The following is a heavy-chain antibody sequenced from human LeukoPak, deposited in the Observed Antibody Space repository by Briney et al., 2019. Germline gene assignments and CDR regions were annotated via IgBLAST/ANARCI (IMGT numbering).Heavy chain of an antibody. J-gene: IGHJ4*02. Sequence: SETLSLTCTVSGGSISSSSYYWGWICQPPGTGLEWLGSIYYSGSTYYNPSLKSRVTISVDTSKNQFSLKLSSVTAADTAVYYCARAKLPGIALQGAIGWLFNYFDYWGQGTLVTVSS. CDR1: GGSISSSSYY. CDR3: ARAKLPGIALQGAIGWLFNYFDY. D-gene: IGHD6-13*01. V-gene: IGHV4-39*01. CDR2: IYYSGST.